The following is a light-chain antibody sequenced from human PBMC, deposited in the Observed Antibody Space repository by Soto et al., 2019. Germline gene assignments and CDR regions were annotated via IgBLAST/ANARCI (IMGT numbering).Light chain of an antibody. CDR1: SSDVGSYNL. J-gene: IGLJ1*01. Sequence: QSVLTQPASVSGSPGQSITISCTGTSSDVGSYNLVSWYQQHPGKAPKLMIYEVSKRPSGVSNRFSGYKSGNTASLTISGLQAEDEADYYCCSYAGSSTYVFGTGTQLTVL. V-gene: IGLV2-23*02. CDR2: EVS. CDR3: CSYAGSSTYV.